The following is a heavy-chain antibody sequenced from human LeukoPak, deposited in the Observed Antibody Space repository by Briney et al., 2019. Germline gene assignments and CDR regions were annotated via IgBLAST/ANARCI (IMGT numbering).Heavy chain of an antibody. J-gene: IGHJ4*02. CDR2: IYTSGST. V-gene: IGHV4-61*02. CDR1: GGSISSGSYY. D-gene: IGHD6-19*01. CDR3: AREGAAEWLVFAVLDY. Sequence: PSETLSLTCTVSGGSISSGSYYWSWIRQPAGKGLEWIGRIYTSGSTNYNPSLKSRVTISVDTSKNQFSLKLSSVTAADTAVYYCAREGAAEWLVFAVLDYWGQGTLVTVSS.